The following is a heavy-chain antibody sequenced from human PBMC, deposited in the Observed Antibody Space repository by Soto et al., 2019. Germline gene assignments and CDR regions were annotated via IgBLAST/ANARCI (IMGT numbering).Heavy chain of an antibody. J-gene: IGHJ6*02. V-gene: IGHV1-69*01. Sequence: QVQLIQSGAAVKKPGSSVKVSCHTSGDAFSSYAMSWARQGPAQGLEWMGGIIPMFGTPIYTEKFQGRVTITADETTRAVYMELRSLTSDDSAVYYCARSYSVTASSYYGMDVWGQGTTIIVS. CDR1: GDAFSSYA. D-gene: IGHD4-17*01. CDR2: IIPMFGTP. CDR3: ARSYSVTASSYYGMDV.